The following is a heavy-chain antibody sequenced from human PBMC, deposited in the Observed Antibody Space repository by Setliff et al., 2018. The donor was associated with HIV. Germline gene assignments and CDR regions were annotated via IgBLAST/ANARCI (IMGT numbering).Heavy chain of an antibody. Sequence: SETLSLTCTVSGGSISSYCWSWIRQPPGKGLEWIGYICDSGITKYSPSLKSRVTISVDRSKNQFSLKLSSVTAADTAIYYCARGSDWHPGWGQGTLVTVSS. D-gene: IGHD3-9*01. V-gene: IGHV4-59*01. J-gene: IGHJ4*02. CDR1: GGSISSYC. CDR3: ARGSDWHPG. CDR2: ICDSGIT.